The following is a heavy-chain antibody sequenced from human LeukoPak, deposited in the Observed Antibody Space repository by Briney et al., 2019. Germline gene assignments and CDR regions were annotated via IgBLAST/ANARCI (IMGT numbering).Heavy chain of an antibody. CDR1: GYTFTGYY. V-gene: IGHV1-2*02. J-gene: IGHJ3*02. Sequence: ASVKVSCKASGYTFTGYYMHWVRQAPGPGLEWMGWINPNSGGTNYAQKFQGRVNMTRDTSISKAYMELSRLRSDDTAVYYCARGELRYYAFDIWGQGTMGTVSS. D-gene: IGHD3-9*01. CDR3: ARGELRYYAFDI. CDR2: INPNSGGT.